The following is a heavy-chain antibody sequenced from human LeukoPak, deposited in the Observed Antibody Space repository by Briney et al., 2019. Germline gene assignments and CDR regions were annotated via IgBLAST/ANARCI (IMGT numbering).Heavy chain of an antibody. Sequence: ASVKVSCKASGYTFTSYYMHWVRQAPGQGLEWMGIINPSGGSTSYAQKFQGRVTMTRDTSTSTVYMELSSLRSEDTAVYYCARGPVLRFLEWSNGLKNYFDYWGQGTLVTVSS. CDR2: INPSGGST. J-gene: IGHJ4*02. CDR3: ARGPVLRFLEWSNGLKNYFDY. V-gene: IGHV1-46*01. D-gene: IGHD3-3*01. CDR1: GYTFTSYY.